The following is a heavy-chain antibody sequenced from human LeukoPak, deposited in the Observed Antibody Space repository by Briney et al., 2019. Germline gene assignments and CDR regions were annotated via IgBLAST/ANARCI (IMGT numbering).Heavy chain of an antibody. J-gene: IGHJ4*02. Sequence: QSGGSLRLSCAASGFTFSSYAMHWVRQAPGKGLEWDSAIYSGVSTYYADSVKGRFTISRDNSKNTLYLQMNSLRAEDTAVYYCARFKGSSWFSLDYWGQGTLVTVSS. D-gene: IGHD6-13*01. CDR3: ARFKGSSWFSLDY. CDR2: IYSGVST. V-gene: IGHV3-53*01. CDR1: GFTFSSYA.